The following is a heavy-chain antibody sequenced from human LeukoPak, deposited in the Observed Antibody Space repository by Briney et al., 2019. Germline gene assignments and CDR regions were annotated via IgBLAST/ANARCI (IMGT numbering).Heavy chain of an antibody. CDR2: LNWDGSRT. D-gene: IGHD4-17*01. CDR3: AKTGSDDYGEYFDY. CDR1: GFTFDDYA. Sequence: GGSLRLSCVGSGFTFDDYAIHWVRQPPGKGLEWVSLLNWDGSRTYYADSVKGRFTISRDNNKNSLFLQMNNLRPEDTALYYCAKTGSDDYGEYFDYWGRGTLVTVSS. V-gene: IGHV3-43D*03. J-gene: IGHJ4*02.